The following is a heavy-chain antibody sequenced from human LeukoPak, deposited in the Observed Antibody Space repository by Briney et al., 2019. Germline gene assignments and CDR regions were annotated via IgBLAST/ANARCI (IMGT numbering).Heavy chain of an antibody. CDR1: GYTFTGYY. CDR2: INPNSGGT. V-gene: IGHV1-2*02. Sequence: ASVKLSCKASGYTFTGYYIHWVRQPPGQGLEWMGWINPNSGGTNYAQKFQGRVTMTRDTSISTAYIELSRLTSDDTAVYYCARDAIVRDYSNSDYWGQGTLVTVSS. J-gene: IGHJ4*02. D-gene: IGHD4-11*01. CDR3: ARDAIVRDYSNSDY.